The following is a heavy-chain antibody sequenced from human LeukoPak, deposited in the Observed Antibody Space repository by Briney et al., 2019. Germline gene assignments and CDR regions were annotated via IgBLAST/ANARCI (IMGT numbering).Heavy chain of an antibody. CDR1: GYSFTSYW. Sequence: GESLKISCKGSGYSFTSYWIGWVRQMPGKGLEWMGIIYPGDSDTRYSPSFQGQVTISADKSISTAYLQWSSLKASDTAMYYCATSSSWYVKGDYYYYGMDVWGQGTTVTVSS. J-gene: IGHJ6*02. CDR3: ATSSSWYVKGDYYYYGMDV. D-gene: IGHD6-13*01. V-gene: IGHV5-51*01. CDR2: IYPGDSDT.